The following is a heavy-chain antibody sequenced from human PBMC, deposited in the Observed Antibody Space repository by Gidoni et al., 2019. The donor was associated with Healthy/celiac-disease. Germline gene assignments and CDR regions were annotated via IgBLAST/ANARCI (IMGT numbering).Heavy chain of an antibody. J-gene: IGHJ4*02. CDR2: INWNGGST. D-gene: IGHD2-15*01. CDR3: ARDRAPYGGNLLDY. Sequence: EVRLVEFGGGVVRPGWYLRLSWAASGFAWDDYGMSWVRQAPGKGLEWVSGINWNGGSTGYADSVKGRFTISRDNAKNSLYLQMNSLRAEDTALYYCARDRAPYGGNLLDYWGQGTLVTVSS. CDR1: GFAWDDYG. V-gene: IGHV3-20*04.